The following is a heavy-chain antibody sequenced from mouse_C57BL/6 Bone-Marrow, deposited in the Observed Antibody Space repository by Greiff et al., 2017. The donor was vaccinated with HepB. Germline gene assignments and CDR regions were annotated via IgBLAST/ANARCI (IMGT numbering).Heavy chain of an antibody. Sequence: LVESGAELVRPGASVKLSCTASGFNIKDDYMHWVKQRPEQGLEWIGWIDPENGDTEYASKFQGKATITADTSSNTAYLQLSSLTSEDTAVYYCTYYGSPRAYWGQGTLVTVSA. CDR2: IDPENGDT. J-gene: IGHJ3*01. CDR3: TYYGSPRAY. CDR1: GFNIKDDY. D-gene: IGHD1-1*01. V-gene: IGHV14-4*01.